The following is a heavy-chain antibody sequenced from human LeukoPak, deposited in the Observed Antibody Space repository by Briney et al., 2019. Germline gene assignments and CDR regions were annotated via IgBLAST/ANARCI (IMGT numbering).Heavy chain of an antibody. CDR1: GGSFSGYY. V-gene: IGHV4-34*01. CDR3: ARAPYSSGWYDY. J-gene: IGHJ4*02. CDR2: INHSGST. Sequence: SETLSLTCAVYGGSFSGYYWSWIRQPPRKGLEWIGEINHSGSTNYNPSLKSRVTISVDTSKNQLSLKLSSVAAADTAVYYCARAPYSSGWYDYWGQGTLVTVSS. D-gene: IGHD6-19*01.